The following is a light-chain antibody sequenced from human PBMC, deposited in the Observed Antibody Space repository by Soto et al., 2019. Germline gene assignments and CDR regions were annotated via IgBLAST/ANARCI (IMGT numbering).Light chain of an antibody. Sequence: EIVLTQSPGTLSLSPGERATLSCRASQSVSSSYSAWYQQKPGQAPRLLIYGASNRATGIPARFSGSGSGTDFTLTISSLQSEDFAVYFCQQYNNWRSYTFGQGTKVDIK. CDR3: QQYNNWRSYT. V-gene: IGKV3D-15*01. CDR1: QSVSSSY. CDR2: GAS. J-gene: IGKJ2*01.